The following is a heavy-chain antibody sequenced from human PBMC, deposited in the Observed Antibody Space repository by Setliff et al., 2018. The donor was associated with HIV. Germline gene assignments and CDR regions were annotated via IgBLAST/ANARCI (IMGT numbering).Heavy chain of an antibody. V-gene: IGHV1-18*01. J-gene: IGHJ5*02. D-gene: IGHD3-22*01. CDR2: INLNTGNT. Sequence: ASVKVSCKASGYTFTSYGISWVRQAPGQGLEWMGCINLNTGNTNYAQKFQGRVIVTRDTSSNTAYVELRSLRLDDTAVYFCARGRTYDSSGYIGNWFDPWGQGTLVTVSS. CDR1: GYTFTSYG. CDR3: ARGRTYDSSGYIGNWFDP.